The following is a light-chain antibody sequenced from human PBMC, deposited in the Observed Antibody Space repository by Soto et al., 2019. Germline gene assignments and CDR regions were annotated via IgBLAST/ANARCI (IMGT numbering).Light chain of an antibody. Sequence: DIQMTQSPSTLSASVGDRVTITCRASQSISSWLAWYQQKPGKAPTLLIYKASSFESGVPSRFSGSGSGTEFTLTISSLQPDDFATYYCQQYNSYAWTFGQGTKVEIK. J-gene: IGKJ1*01. CDR1: QSISSW. V-gene: IGKV1-5*03. CDR3: QQYNSYAWT. CDR2: KAS.